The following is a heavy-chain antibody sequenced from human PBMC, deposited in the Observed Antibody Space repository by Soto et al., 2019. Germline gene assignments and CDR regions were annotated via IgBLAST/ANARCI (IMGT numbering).Heavy chain of an antibody. CDR3: ARMVYATKSFYYYYYYGMDV. Sequence: SETLSLTCTVSGGSISSYYWSRIRQPPGKGLEWIGYIYYSGSTNYNPSLKRRVTISVDTSKNQFSLKLSSVTAADTAVYYCARMVYATKSFYYYYYYGMDVWGQGTTVTVSS. V-gene: IGHV4-59*01. D-gene: IGHD2-8*01. CDR2: IYYSGST. J-gene: IGHJ6*02. CDR1: GGSISSYY.